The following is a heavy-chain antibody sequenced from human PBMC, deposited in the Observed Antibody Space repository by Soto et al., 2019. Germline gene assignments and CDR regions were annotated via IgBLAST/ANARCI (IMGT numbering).Heavy chain of an antibody. Sequence: QLQLQESGSGLVKPSQTLSLTCAVSGGSISSGGYSWSWIRQPPGKGLEWIGYIYHSGSTYYNPSLKSRVTISVDRSKNQFSLKLSSVTAADTAVYYCARHKNSYSYSAFDIWGQGTMVTVSS. V-gene: IGHV4-30-2*01. D-gene: IGHD5-18*01. CDR2: IYHSGST. CDR3: ARHKNSYSYSAFDI. CDR1: GGSISSGGYS. J-gene: IGHJ3*02.